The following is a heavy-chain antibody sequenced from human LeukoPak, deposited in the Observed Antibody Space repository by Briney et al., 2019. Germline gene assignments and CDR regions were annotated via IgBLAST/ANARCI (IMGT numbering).Heavy chain of an antibody. D-gene: IGHD2-15*01. Sequence: ASVKVSCKTSGYTFSSYGITWVRQAPGQGLEWMAWINGYNGDTDYAQNFQGRVTVTTDTSTSTVYMELRSLRSDDTAVYYCARRRMYDAFDIWGQGTMVTVSS. V-gene: IGHV1-18*01. CDR1: GYTFSSYG. J-gene: IGHJ3*02. CDR2: INGYNGDT. CDR3: ARRRMYDAFDI.